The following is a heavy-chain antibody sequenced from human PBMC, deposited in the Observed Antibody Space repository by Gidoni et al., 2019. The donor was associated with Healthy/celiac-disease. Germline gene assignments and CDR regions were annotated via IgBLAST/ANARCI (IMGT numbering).Heavy chain of an antibody. Sequence: QGQLVQSGAEVKKRGASVKVSRKASGYTFTSYCISWVRQAPGQGLEWMGWISAYNGNTNYAQQLQGRVTMTTDTSTSTAYMELRSLRSDDTAVYYCAVETSYNWNDFWGQGTLVTVSS. CDR3: AVETSYNWNDF. J-gene: IGHJ5*01. CDR1: GYTFTSYC. V-gene: IGHV1-18*01. CDR2: ISAYNGNT.